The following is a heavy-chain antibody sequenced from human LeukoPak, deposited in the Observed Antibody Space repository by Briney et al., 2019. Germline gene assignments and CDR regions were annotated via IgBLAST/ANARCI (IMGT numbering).Heavy chain of an antibody. J-gene: IGHJ4*02. CDR2: ISYDGSNK. V-gene: IGHV3-30-3*01. Sequence: GGSLRLSCAASGFNFNNYAMNWVRQAPGKGLEWVAVISYDGSNKYYADSVKGRFTISRDNSKNTLYLQMNSLKPEDTAVYYCARPPDELDYWSQGTLVTVSS. CDR1: GFNFNNYA. CDR3: ARPPDELDY. D-gene: IGHD1-7*01.